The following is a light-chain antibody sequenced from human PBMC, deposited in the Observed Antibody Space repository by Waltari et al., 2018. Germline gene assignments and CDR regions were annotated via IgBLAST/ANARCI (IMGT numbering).Light chain of an antibody. CDR2: GAS. J-gene: IGKJ3*01. Sequence: IQMTQSPSSLSASVGDRVTITCRASQVIRNNLGWYQQRPGKAPKLLLYGASSLESGVPSRFSGSGSGTDFTLTISSLQPEDFATYYCLQDYSYPFTFGPGTKVDIK. CDR3: LQDYSYPFT. CDR1: QVIRNN. V-gene: IGKV1-6*01.